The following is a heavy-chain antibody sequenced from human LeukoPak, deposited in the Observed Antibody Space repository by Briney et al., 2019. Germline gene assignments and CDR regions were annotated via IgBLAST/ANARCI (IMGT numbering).Heavy chain of an antibody. CDR1: GFTFISYA. V-gene: IGHV3-23*01. Sequence: PGGSLRLSCAASGFTFISYAMSWVRQAPGKGLEWVSAISGSGGSTYYADSVKGRFTISRDNSKNTLYLQMNSLTAEDTAVYYCAKSPSRSGYYWGDWGQGTLVTVS. CDR2: ISGSGGST. D-gene: IGHD3-22*01. J-gene: IGHJ4*02. CDR3: AKSPSRSGYYWGD.